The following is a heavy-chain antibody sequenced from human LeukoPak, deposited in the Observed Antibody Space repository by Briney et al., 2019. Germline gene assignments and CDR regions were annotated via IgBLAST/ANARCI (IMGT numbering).Heavy chain of an antibody. J-gene: IGHJ4*02. Sequence: ASLRVSSKASGYTLTVYYIHWVRQAPGQGREWMGWIIPNSGDTNYAQKFQGSVTFTRATPITTCIIELSTLRSKATAVYTVARDRHWNQGNFDDWGQGTLVSVSS. CDR3: ARDRHWNQGNFDD. D-gene: IGHD1-1*01. CDR2: IIPNSGDT. CDR1: GYTLTVYY. V-gene: IGHV1-2*02.